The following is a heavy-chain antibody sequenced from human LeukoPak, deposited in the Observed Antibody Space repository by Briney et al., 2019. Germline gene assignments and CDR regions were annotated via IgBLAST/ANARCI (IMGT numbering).Heavy chain of an antibody. D-gene: IGHD1-20*01. CDR1: GFTFSTYS. J-gene: IGHJ3*02. Sequence: GGSLRLSCAVSGFTFSTYSMNWVRQAPGKGLEWVSSISSSSRYIYYADSVKGRFTISRDNAKNSLYLQLSSLRAEDTAVYYCAGPITGTTYDAFDIWGQGTMVTVSS. V-gene: IGHV3-21*01. CDR3: AGPITGTTYDAFDI. CDR2: ISSSSRYI.